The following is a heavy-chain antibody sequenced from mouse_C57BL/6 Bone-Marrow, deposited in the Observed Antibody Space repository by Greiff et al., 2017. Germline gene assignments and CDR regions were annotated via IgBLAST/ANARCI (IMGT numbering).Heavy chain of an antibody. Sequence: EVMLVESGGGLVKPGGSLKLSCAASGFTFSSYAMSWVRQTPEKRLEWVATISDGGSYTYYPDNVKGRFTITRDNAKNNLYLQMSRLKSEDTAMYYCARGGLPRGYYYAMDYWGQGTSVTVSS. CDR2: ISDGGSYT. V-gene: IGHV5-4*03. CDR1: GFTFSSYA. D-gene: IGHD1-1*01. CDR3: ARGGLPRGYYYAMDY. J-gene: IGHJ4*01.